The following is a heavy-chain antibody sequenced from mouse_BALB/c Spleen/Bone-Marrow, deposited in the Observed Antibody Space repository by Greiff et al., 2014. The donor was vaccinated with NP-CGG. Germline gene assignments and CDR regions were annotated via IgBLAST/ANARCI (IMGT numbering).Heavy chain of an antibody. CDR1: GYTFTSYY. CDR3: TRGRTWGVDY. D-gene: IGHD4-1*01. CDR2: INPSNGGT. Sequence: QVQLQQPGAELVKPGASVKLSCKASGYTFTSYYMYWVKQRPGQGLEWIGEINPSNGGTNFNEKFKSRATLTVDKSSSTAYMQLSSLTSEDSAVYYCTRGRTWGVDYWGQGTTLTVSS. V-gene: IGHV1S81*02. J-gene: IGHJ2*01.